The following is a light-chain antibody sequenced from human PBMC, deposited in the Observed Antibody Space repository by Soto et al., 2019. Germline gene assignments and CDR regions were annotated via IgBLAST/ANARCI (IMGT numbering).Light chain of an antibody. V-gene: IGKV4-1*01. Sequence: DIVMTQSPDSLAVSLGERATINCKSSQSLLYSANSKNYLAWFQQKPGQPPKLLIYWASTRESGVPDRFSGSGSGTDFTLTISSLQAEDVAVYCCQHYYNTPHTFGQGTKLEIK. CDR1: QSLLYSANSKNY. J-gene: IGKJ2*01. CDR3: QHYYNTPHT. CDR2: WAS.